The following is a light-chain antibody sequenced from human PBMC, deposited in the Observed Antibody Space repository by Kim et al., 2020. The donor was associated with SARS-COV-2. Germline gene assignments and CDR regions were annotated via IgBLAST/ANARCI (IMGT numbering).Light chain of an antibody. V-gene: IGLV2-14*01. Sequence: QSVLTQPASVSGSPGQSITISCTGTSSDVGGYNYVSWYQQHPGKAPKLMIYDVSKRPSGVSNRFSGSKSGNTASLTISGLQAEDEADYYCSSYRSSSPLVFGGGTQLTVL. CDR2: DVS. J-gene: IGLJ3*02. CDR1: SSDVGGYNY. CDR3: SSYRSSSPLV.